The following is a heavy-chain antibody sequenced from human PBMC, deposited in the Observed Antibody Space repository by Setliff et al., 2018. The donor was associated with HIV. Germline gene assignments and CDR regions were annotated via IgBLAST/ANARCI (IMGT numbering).Heavy chain of an antibody. V-gene: IGHV3-33*01. Sequence: GGSLRLSCAASGFTLSSMHWVRQAPGKGLEWVALIRYDGSEKYYADSVKGRFTISRDTSKNLMYLQMNSLRIEDTAVYYCAREIQNCGGNHYYCYMDVWGKGTTVTVSS. CDR1: GFTLSS. CDR2: IRYDGSEK. CDR3: AREIQNCGGNHYYCYMDV. D-gene: IGHD2-15*01. J-gene: IGHJ6*03.